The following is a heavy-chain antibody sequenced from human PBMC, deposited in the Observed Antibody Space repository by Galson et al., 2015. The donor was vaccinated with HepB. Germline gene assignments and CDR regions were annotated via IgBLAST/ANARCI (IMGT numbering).Heavy chain of an antibody. V-gene: IGHV3-15*01. D-gene: IGHD2-2*01. CDR2: IKSETDGATI. CDR3: YAHSTYTETEGHM. CDR1: GFTFNYAW. J-gene: IGHJ3*01. Sequence: SLRLSCATSGFTFNYAWMNWVRQGPGKGLQWVGRIKSETDGATIDYNSSVKGRFTISRDDSKNTLYLEMNSLKIEDTGVYFCYAHSTYTETEGHMWGRGTMVIVSS.